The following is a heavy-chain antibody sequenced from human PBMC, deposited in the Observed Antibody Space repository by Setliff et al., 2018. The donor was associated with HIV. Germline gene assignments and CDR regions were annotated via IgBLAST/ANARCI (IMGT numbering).Heavy chain of an antibody. CDR3: ARLGSGWSDSYYYAMDV. CDR2: ISPYIGHT. D-gene: IGHD6-19*01. V-gene: IGHV1-18*01. CDR1: GYTFTTYG. J-gene: IGHJ6*02. Sequence: ASVKVSCKASGYTFTTYGISWVRQAPGHGLEWLGWISPYIGHTNYAQNFQGRVTMTIDTSTSTAYMELRSLRSDDTAVYFCARLGSGWSDSYYYAMDVWGQGTTVTVSS.